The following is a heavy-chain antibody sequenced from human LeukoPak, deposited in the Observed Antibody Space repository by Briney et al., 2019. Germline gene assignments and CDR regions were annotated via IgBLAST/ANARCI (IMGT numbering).Heavy chain of an antibody. V-gene: IGHV4-59*12. CDR1: RDPINPFY. Sequence: SVTLSLTCTVSRDPINPFYWTWARQSPGKAREEIGYIYYTGKTNYNPSLESRVTMSVDTSKKQFSLKLSCVTAADTAVYYCARGSIVVVVAATGGGFDPWGQGTLVTVSS. J-gene: IGHJ5*02. D-gene: IGHD2-15*01. CDR3: ARGSIVVVVAATGGGFDP. CDR2: IYYTGKT.